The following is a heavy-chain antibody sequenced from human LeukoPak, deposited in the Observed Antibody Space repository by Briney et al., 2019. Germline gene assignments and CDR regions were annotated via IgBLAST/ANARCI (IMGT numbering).Heavy chain of an antibody. V-gene: IGHV1-24*01. J-gene: IGHJ4*02. CDR1: GYTLTELS. D-gene: IGHD4-17*01. CDR2: FNPEDGET. Sequence: EASVKLSCTVSGYTLTELSMHWVRQAPGKGLEWMGGFNPEDGETISAQKFQGRVTMTEDTSTDTAYMELSSLRSEDTAVYYCATDPSYGDYPFDYWGQGTLVTVSS. CDR3: ATDPSYGDYPFDY.